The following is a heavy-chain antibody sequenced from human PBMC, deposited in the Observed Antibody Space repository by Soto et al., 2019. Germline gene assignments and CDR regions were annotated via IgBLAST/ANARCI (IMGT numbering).Heavy chain of an antibody. CDR1: GYSFTGHY. J-gene: IGHJ3*01. Sequence: QGRLVQSGTEVKESGSSVRVSCKASGYSFTGHYVHWMRQAPGQGLEWMGWINPGNGDTKYAQRFQGRVTMTRDTSISTHYMELRSLRSDDTAVYYCARGRGYSLIPVVDDAVDVWGQGTLVTVSS. CDR2: INPGNGDT. CDR3: ARGRGYSLIPVVDDAVDV. V-gene: IGHV1-2*02. D-gene: IGHD5-12*01.